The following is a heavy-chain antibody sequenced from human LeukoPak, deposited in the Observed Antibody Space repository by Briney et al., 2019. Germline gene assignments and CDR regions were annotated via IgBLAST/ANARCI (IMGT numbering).Heavy chain of an antibody. CDR3: AREICRYCSSTITS. Sequence: SETLSLTCAVYGGSFSGYYWSWIRQPPGEGLEWIGEINHSGSTNYNPSLKSRVTISVDTSKNQFSLKLSSVTAADTAVYYCAREICRYCSSTITSWGQGTLVTVSS. CDR1: GGSFSGYY. CDR2: INHSGST. J-gene: IGHJ5*02. V-gene: IGHV4-34*01. D-gene: IGHD2-2*01.